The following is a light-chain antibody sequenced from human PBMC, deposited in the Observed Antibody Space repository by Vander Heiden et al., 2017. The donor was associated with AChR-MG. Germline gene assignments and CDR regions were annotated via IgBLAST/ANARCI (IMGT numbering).Light chain of an antibody. CDR3: QQYDNLPSLS. CDR1: QDIKNY. CDR2: DAS. V-gene: IGKV1-33*01. J-gene: IGKJ4*01. Sequence: DIQVTQSASHLSASVGDRVTITCQASQDIKNYLNWYQQQPGKAPNLLIFDASNLETGVPSRFSGSGSGTDFTFTISSLQPEDIATYYCQQYDNLPSLSFGGGTKVEIK.